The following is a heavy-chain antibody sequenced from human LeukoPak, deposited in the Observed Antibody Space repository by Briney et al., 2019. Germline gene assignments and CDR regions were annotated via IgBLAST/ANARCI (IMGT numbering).Heavy chain of an antibody. CDR3: AELGITMIGGV. Sequence: GGSLRLSCAASGFTFSSYEMNGVRQAPGKGLEWVSYISSSGSTIYYADSVKGRFTISRDNAKNALYLQMNSLRAEDTAVYYCAELGITMIGGVWGKGTTVTISS. J-gene: IGHJ6*04. D-gene: IGHD3-10*02. CDR2: ISSSGSTI. CDR1: GFTFSSYE. V-gene: IGHV3-48*03.